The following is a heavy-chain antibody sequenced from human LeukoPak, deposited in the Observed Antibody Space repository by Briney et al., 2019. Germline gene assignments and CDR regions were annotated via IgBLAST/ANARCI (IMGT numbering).Heavy chain of an antibody. J-gene: IGHJ4*02. CDR3: AARRLTVTTEIDY. V-gene: IGHV3-23*01. CDR1: GFTFSSYA. CDR2: ISGSGSST. Sequence: GGSLRLSCAASGFTFSSYAMSWVRQAPGKGLEWVSAISGSGSSTYYADSVKGRFTISRDNSKNTVYLQMNSLRPEDTAVYYCAARRLTVTTEIDYWGQGTLVTVSS. D-gene: IGHD4-17*01.